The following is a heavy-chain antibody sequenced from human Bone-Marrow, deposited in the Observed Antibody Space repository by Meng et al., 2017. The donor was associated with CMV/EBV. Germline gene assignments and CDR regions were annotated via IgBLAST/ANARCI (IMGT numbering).Heavy chain of an antibody. CDR3: ARGHSVFWSS. Sequence: LTCTVAGASNSTACYCCSWTRQPPGKGLEWIGYIYYSGSTYYNPSLKSRVTISVDTSKNQFSLKLSSVTAADTAVYYCARGHSVFWSSWGQGTLVTVSS. D-gene: IGHD3-3*01. CDR2: IYYSGST. J-gene: IGHJ5*02. V-gene: IGHV4-30-4*08. CDR1: GASNSTACYC.